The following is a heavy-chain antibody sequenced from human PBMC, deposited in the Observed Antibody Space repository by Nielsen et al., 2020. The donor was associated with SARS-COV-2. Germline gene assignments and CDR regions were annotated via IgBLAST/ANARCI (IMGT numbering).Heavy chain of an antibody. D-gene: IGHD3-10*01. J-gene: IGHJ4*02. CDR1: GFTFGDYA. CDR3: ARRTFRGAFDY. CDR2: ISGSGGST. Sequence: GESLKISCTASGFTFGDYAMSWVRQAPGKGLEWVSAISGSGGSTYYADSVKGRFTISRDNSKNTLYLQMNSLRAEDTAVYYCARRTFRGAFDYWGQGTLVTVSS. V-gene: IGHV3-23*01.